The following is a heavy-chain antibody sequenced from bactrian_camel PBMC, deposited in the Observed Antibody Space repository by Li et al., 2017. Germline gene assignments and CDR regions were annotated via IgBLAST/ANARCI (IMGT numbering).Heavy chain of an antibody. V-gene: IGHV3S53*01. Sequence: HVQLVESGGGSVQAGGSLTLSCTASESTYRSICMAWFRQAPGSQRETVATVDSNGVTKVAGSVKGRFTLPKDNAKNTLYLRMDNLKPEDTALYTCAAEDQAPWDMGWICNYNSWSQGTQVTVS. CDR2: VDSNGVT. CDR3: AAEDQAPWDMGWICNYNS. J-gene: IGHJ4*01. D-gene: IGHD3*01. CDR1: ESTYRSIC.